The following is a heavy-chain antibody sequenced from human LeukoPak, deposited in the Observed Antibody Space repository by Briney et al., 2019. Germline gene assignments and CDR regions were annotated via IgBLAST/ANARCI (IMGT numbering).Heavy chain of an antibody. Sequence: SETLSLTCAVYGGSFSGYYWSWIRQPPGKGLEWIGEINHSGSTNYNPSLKSRVTISVDTSKNQFSLKLSSVTAADTAVYYCARGQNSSGRRVGVRQFDPWGQGTLVTVSS. CDR2: INHSGST. CDR1: GGSFSGYY. J-gene: IGHJ5*02. D-gene: IGHD6-19*01. CDR3: ARGQNSSGRRVGVRQFDP. V-gene: IGHV4-34*01.